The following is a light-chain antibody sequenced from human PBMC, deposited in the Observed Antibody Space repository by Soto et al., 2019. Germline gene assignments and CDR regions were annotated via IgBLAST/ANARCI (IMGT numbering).Light chain of an antibody. J-gene: IGLJ1*01. Sequence: QSVLTQPPPASGTPGQRVTISCSGGSSNIGSESVNWYQHLPGAAPKLLIFGNNQRPSGVPDRFSGSKSGTSASLAITGLQSEDEADYYCGAWDANMHGYVFGSGTKVTVL. CDR1: SSNIGSES. CDR2: GNN. V-gene: IGLV1-44*01. CDR3: GAWDANMHGYV.